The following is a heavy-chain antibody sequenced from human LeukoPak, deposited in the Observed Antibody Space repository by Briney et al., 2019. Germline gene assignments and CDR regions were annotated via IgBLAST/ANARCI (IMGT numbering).Heavy chain of an antibody. D-gene: IGHD3-22*01. J-gene: IGHJ6*03. V-gene: IGHV4-59*01. CDR3: ARSPDYYDSSGAYYYYMDV. CDR1: GASISSFH. CDR2: IYYSGST. Sequence: SETLSLTCTVSGASISSFHWNWIRQPPGKGLEWIGYIYYSGSTNYNPSLKSRVTIPMDTSKNQFSLKLSSVTAADTAVYYCARSPDYYDSSGAYYYYMDVWGKGTTVTISS.